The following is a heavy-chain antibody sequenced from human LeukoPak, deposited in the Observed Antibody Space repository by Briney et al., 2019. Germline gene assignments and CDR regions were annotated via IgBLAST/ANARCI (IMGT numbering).Heavy chain of an antibody. CDR3: ARGLRIRRYFDP. Sequence: SETLSLTCAVYGGSFSGYYWSWVRQPPGKGLEWIGEINHSGSTNYNPSLKSRVTISVDTSKNQFSLKLSSVTAADTAVYYCARGLRIRRYFDPWGQGTLVTVSS. CDR1: GGSFSGYY. CDR2: INHSGST. J-gene: IGHJ5*02. D-gene: IGHD3-9*01. V-gene: IGHV4-34*01.